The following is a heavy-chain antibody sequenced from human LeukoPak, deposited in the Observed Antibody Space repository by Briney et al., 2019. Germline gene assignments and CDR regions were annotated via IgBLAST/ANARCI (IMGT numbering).Heavy chain of an antibody. V-gene: IGHV3-23*01. CDR2: ISGSGGST. Sequence: KTGVSLRLSCAASGFTFSSYAMSWVRQAPGKGLEWVSTISGSGGSTYYADPVKGRFTISRDNSKNTLYLQMNSLRAEDTAVYYCAKDIRSSGWSKYSDYWGQGTLVTVCS. D-gene: IGHD6-19*01. J-gene: IGHJ4*02. CDR3: AKDIRSSGWSKYSDY. CDR1: GFTFSSYA.